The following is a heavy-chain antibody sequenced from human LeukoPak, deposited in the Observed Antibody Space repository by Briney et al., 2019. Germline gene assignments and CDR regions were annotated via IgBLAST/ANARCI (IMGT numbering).Heavy chain of an antibody. J-gene: IGHJ6*04. D-gene: IGHD3-10*02. Sequence: GRSLRLSCTASGFTFGDYAMTWVRQAPGKGLEWVSYISSSGSTIYYADSVKGRFTISRDNAKNSLYLQMNSLRAEDTAVYYCAELGITMIGGVWGKGTTVTISS. CDR1: GFTFGDYA. CDR2: ISSSGSTI. CDR3: AELGITMIGGV. V-gene: IGHV3-48*03.